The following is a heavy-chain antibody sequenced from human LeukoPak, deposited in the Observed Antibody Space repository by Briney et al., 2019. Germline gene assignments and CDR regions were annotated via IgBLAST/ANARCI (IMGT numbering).Heavy chain of an antibody. CDR2: ISSSGSTI. CDR3: ARVPTTYGMDV. D-gene: IGHD1-1*01. Sequence: GGSLRLSCAASGFTFSSYSMNWVRQAPGKGLEWVSYISSSGSTISHADSVQGRFTVSRDNAKSSLYLQMNSLRAEDTAVYYCARVPTTYGMDVWGQGTTVTVSS. J-gene: IGHJ6*02. V-gene: IGHV3-48*01. CDR1: GFTFSSYS.